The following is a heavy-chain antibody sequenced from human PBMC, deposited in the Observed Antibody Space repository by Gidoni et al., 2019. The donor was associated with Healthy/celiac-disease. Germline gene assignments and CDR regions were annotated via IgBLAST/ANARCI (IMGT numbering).Heavy chain of an antibody. V-gene: IGHV5-51*01. CDR1: GYSFTSYW. J-gene: IGHJ4*02. CDR2: IYPGDSDT. Sequence: EVQLVQSGAEVKKPGESLMISCKGSGYSFTSYWIGWVRQMPGKGLEWMGIIYPGDSDTRYSPSFQGQVTISADKSISTAYLQWSSLKASDTAMYYCARHGPSQWRGDYFDYWGQGTLVTVSS. D-gene: IGHD6-19*01. CDR3: ARHGPSQWRGDYFDY.